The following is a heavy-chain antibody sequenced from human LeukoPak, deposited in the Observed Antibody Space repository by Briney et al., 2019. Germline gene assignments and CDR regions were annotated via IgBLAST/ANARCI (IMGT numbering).Heavy chain of an antibody. Sequence: GGSLRLSCAASGFTFSSYAINWVRQAPGKGLEWVSAISGSGGSTYYADSVKGRFTISRDNSKNTLYLQMNSLRAEDTAVYYCAKEWCSGGSCYNWFDPWGQGTLVTVSS. CDR1: GFTFSSYA. V-gene: IGHV3-23*01. J-gene: IGHJ5*02. CDR2: ISGSGGST. CDR3: AKEWCSGGSCYNWFDP. D-gene: IGHD2-15*01.